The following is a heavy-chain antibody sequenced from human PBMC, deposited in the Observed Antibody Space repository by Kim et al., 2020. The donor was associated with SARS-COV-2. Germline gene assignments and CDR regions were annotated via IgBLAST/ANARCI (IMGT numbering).Heavy chain of an antibody. V-gene: IGHV3-30*18. CDR1: GFTFSSYG. CDR3: AKDLEGSYYGYNWFDP. CDR2: ISYDGSNK. J-gene: IGHJ5*02. D-gene: IGHD1-26*01. Sequence: GGSLRLSCAASGFTFSSYGMHWVRQAPGKGLEWVAVISYDGSNKYYADSVKGRFTISRDNSKNTLYLQMNSLRAEDTAVYYCAKDLEGSYYGYNWFDPWGQGTLVTVSS.